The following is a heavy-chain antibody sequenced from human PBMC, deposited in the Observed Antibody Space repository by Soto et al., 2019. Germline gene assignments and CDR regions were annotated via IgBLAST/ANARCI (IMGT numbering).Heavy chain of an antibody. CDR2: IIPILGIA. CDR3: AWEDFDVVPAAMEGGWFDP. V-gene: IGHV1-69*02. J-gene: IGHJ5*02. CDR1: GGTFSSYT. Sequence: QVQLVQSGAEVKKPGSSVKVSCKASGGTFSSYTISWVRQAPGQGLEWMGRIIPILGIANYAQKFQGRVTITADKSTSTAYMELSSLRSEDTTVYYCAWEDFDVVPAAMEGGWFDPWGQGTLVTVSS. D-gene: IGHD2-2*01.